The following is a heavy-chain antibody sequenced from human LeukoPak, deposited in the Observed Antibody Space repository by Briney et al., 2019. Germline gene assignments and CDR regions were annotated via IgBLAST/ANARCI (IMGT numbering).Heavy chain of an antibody. D-gene: IGHD5-24*01. V-gene: IGHV3-30*02. CDR2: IQYDGSKK. CDR3: AQRHGYRAPHLAY. CDR1: FTXXXXG. J-gene: IGHJ4*02. Sequence: FTXXXXGXXXXRHAPXKGLXXXAFIQYDGSKKFYADSVKGRFTISRDNSKNTLYLQMNSLRDEDTAVYYCAQRHGYRAPHLAYWGQGSLVTVSS.